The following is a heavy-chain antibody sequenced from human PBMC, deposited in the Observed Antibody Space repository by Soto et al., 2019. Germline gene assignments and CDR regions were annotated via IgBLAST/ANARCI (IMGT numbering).Heavy chain of an antibody. CDR3: ARGYYGDYDYYYYYMDV. CDR1: GYTFTSYY. V-gene: IGHV1-46*03. D-gene: IGHD4-17*01. J-gene: IGHJ6*03. CDR2: INPSGGST. Sequence: PVKVSCKAAGYTFTSYYMHWLRQATGQGLEWMGIINPSGGSTSYAQKFQGRVTMTRDTSTSTVYMELSSLRSEDTAVYYCARGYYGDYDYYYYYMDVWGKGTTVTVSS.